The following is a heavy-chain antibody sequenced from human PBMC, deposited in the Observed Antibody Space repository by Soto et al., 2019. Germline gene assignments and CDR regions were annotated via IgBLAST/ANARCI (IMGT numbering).Heavy chain of an antibody. CDR3: AKNQGVELVALATVDWFDP. V-gene: IGHV3-53*01. D-gene: IGHD5-12*01. CDR1: GFSVSSNY. Sequence: GESLRLSCAASGFSVSSNYMSWARQAPGKGLEWVSVIYSGGSTYYVDSVKGRFTISRDSSKRTVYLELNNLSAEDTAVYHCAKNQGVELVALATVDWFDPWGQGSVVTVSS. CDR2: IYSGGST. J-gene: IGHJ5*02.